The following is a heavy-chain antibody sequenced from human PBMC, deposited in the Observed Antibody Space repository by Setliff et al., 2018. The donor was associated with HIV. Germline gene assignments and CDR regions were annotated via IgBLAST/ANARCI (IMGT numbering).Heavy chain of an antibody. CDR3: ARAPFRGGSFGWFDP. CDR1: GGSINSYY. Sequence: SETLSLTCTVSGGSINSYYWSWIRQPAGKGLEWIGRIYSSGSTNYSPSLKSRVTISVDTSKNQFSLNLPSVTAADTAVYYCARAPFRGGSFGWFDPWGQGTLVTVSS. D-gene: IGHD2-15*01. J-gene: IGHJ5*02. V-gene: IGHV4-4*07. CDR2: IYSSGST.